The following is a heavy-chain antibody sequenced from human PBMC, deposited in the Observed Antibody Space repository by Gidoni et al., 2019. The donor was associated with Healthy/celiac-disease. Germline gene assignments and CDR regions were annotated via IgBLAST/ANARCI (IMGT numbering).Heavy chain of an antibody. V-gene: IGHV4-34*01. CDR2: INHSGST. Sequence: QVQLQQWGAGLLKPSETLSLTCAVYGGSFSGYYWSWIRQPPGKGLEWIGEINHSGSTNYNPSLKSRVTISVDTSKNQFSLKLSSVTAADTAVYYCARGLAVVDTAMGRGGDYWGQGTLVTVSS. CDR3: ARGLAVVDTAMGRGGDY. CDR1: GGSFSGYY. D-gene: IGHD5-18*01. J-gene: IGHJ4*02.